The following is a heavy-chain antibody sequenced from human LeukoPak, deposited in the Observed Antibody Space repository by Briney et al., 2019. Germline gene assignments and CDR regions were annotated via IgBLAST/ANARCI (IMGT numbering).Heavy chain of an antibody. Sequence: GISMRLSCAASGFTFSKYGMNWVREAPGKGLEWWAIIWYDGSNKYFADSVMGRFTISKDNSKNTVYLQMNSLRIEDTAVYHCARAGIGNALDYWGQGTQVTVSS. CDR2: IWYDGSNK. V-gene: IGHV3-33*01. J-gene: IGHJ4*02. CDR1: GFTFSKYG. D-gene: IGHD2-2*01. CDR3: ARAGIGNALDY.